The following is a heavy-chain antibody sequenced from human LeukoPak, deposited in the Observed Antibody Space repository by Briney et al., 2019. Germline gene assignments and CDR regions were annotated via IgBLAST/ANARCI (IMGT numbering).Heavy chain of an antibody. CDR3: ARDSLGGSYPVIDY. V-gene: IGHV3-33*01. Sequence: GRSLRLSCAASGFTFSSYGMHWVRQAPGKGLEWVAVIWYDGSNKYYADSVEGRFTISRDNSKNTLYLQMNSLRAEDTAVYYCARDSLGGSYPVIDYWGQGTLVTVSS. J-gene: IGHJ4*02. D-gene: IGHD1-26*01. CDR1: GFTFSSYG. CDR2: IWYDGSNK.